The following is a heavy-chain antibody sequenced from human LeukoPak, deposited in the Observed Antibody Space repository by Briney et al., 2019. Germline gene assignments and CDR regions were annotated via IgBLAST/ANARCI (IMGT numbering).Heavy chain of an antibody. D-gene: IGHD3-22*01. CDR2: IYYSGST. J-gene: IGHJ3*02. Sequence: PSETLSLTCTVSGGSISSYYWSWIRHPPGKGLEWIGYIYYSGSTNYNPSLKSRVTISVDTSKNQFSLKLSSVTAADTAVYYCARDKAPARLYYDSSGYDIWGQGTMVTVSS. CDR3: ARDKAPARLYYDSSGYDI. V-gene: IGHV4-59*01. CDR1: GGSISSYY.